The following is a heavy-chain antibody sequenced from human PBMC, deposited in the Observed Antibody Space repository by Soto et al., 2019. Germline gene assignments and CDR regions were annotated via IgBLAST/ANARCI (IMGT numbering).Heavy chain of an antibody. V-gene: IGHV3-21*01. CDR3: ARNPHPYSSSWYWYFDY. J-gene: IGHJ4*02. CDR1: GFTFSSYS. Sequence: PGGSLRLSCAASGFTFSSYSMNWVRQAPGKGLEWVSSISSSSSYIYYADSVKGRFTISRDNAKNSLYLQMNSLRAEDTAVYYCARNPHPYSSSWYWYFDYWGQGTLVTVSS. CDR2: ISSSSSYI. D-gene: IGHD6-13*01.